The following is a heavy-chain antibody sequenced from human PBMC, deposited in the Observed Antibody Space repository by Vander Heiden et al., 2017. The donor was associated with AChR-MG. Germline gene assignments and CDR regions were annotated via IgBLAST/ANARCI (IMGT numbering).Heavy chain of an antibody. V-gene: IGHV1-69-2*01. J-gene: IGHJ4*02. CDR3: ATDPHGVGGRATSFGGLY. CDR1: GYTSTAYY. CDR2: VDPEDGET. D-gene: IGHD3-3*01. Sequence: DVQLVQSGPVVKKPGATVKIACTVSGYTSTAYYMHWVQQAAGKGLELMGLVDPEDGETIYAEKVQSRVTITADTSTDTAYMELSSLRSEDTDVYYCATDPHGVGGRATSFGGLYWGQGTMVTVSS.